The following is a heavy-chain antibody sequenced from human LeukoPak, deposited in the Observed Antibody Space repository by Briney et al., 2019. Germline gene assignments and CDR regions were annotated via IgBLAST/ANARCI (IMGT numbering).Heavy chain of an antibody. CDR2: ISGSGGST. J-gene: IGHJ4*02. D-gene: IGHD5-18*01. CDR1: GFTFSSYA. CDR3: AKDSIQLWYTPLWRY. Sequence: GGSRRLSCAASGFTFSSYAMSWVRQAPGEGLEWVSAISGSGGSTYYADSVKGRFTISRDNSKNTLYLQMNSLRAEDTAVYYCAKDSIQLWYTPLWRYWGQGTLVTVSS. V-gene: IGHV3-23*01.